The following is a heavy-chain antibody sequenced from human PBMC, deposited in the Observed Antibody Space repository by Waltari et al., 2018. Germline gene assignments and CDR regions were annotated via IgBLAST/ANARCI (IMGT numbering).Heavy chain of an antibody. CDR2: IRSKSNSHAT. Sequence: EVQLEESGGGLVQPGGSRKLTCAPSVFTFSDSALHWVRQASGEGRKWVGHIRSKSNSHATAYVATVKGRCTISRDDSKNMAYLQMNSLRTEDTAVYYCTRRNTDSFKYGMDVWGQGTTVTVSS. CDR1: VFTFSDSA. CDR3: TRRNTDSFKYGMDV. V-gene: IGHV3-73*01. J-gene: IGHJ6*02. D-gene: IGHD2-15*01.